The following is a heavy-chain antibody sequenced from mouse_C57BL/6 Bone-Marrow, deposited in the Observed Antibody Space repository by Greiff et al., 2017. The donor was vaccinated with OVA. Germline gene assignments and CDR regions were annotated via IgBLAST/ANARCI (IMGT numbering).Heavy chain of an antibody. J-gene: IGHJ2*01. CDR3: ARGAYDGYYGFDY. CDR2: IDPSDSYT. D-gene: IGHD2-3*01. CDR1: GYTFTSYW. Sequence: QVQLQQPGAELVRPGPSVKLSCKASGYTFTSYWMHWVKQRPGQGLEWIGVIDPSDSYTNYNQKFKDKATLTVDKSSSTAYMQLSSLTSEDSAVYYCARGAYDGYYGFDYWGQGTTLTVSS. V-gene: IGHV1-59*01.